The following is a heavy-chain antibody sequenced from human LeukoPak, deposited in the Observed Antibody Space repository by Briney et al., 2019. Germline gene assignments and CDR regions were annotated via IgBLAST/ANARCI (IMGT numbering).Heavy chain of an antibody. CDR3: ASTLMYYYDSSGYFY. J-gene: IGHJ4*02. V-gene: IGHV3-7*01. CDR2: IKQDGSEK. CDR1: GFTFSSYW. D-gene: IGHD3-22*01. Sequence: GGSLRLSCAASGFTFSSYWMSWVRQAPGEGLEWVANIKQDGSEKYYVDSVKGRFTISRDNAKNSLYLQMNSLRAEDTAVYYCASTLMYYYDSSGYFYWGQGTLVTVSS.